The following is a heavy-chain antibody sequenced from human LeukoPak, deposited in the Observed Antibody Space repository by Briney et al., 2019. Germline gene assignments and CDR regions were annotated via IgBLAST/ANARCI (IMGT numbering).Heavy chain of an antibody. CDR3: ARHSAAGLTNWFDP. CDR1: GGSFSGYY. J-gene: IGHJ5*02. Sequence: SETLSLTCAVYGGSFSGYYWSWLRQPPGKGLEWIGEINHSGSTNYNPSLKSRVTISVDTSKNQFSLKVSSVTAADTAVYYCARHSAAGLTNWFDPWGQGTLVTVSS. CDR2: INHSGST. V-gene: IGHV4-34*01. D-gene: IGHD6-13*01.